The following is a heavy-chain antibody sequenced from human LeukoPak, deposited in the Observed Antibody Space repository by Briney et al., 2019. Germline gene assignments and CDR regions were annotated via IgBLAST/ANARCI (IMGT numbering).Heavy chain of an antibody. CDR2: IYSGGNT. CDR3: ARGGDGYTLRY. Sequence: GGSLRLSCTVSGFTVSSNSWSWVRQAPGKGLEWVSFIYSGGNTHYSDSVKGRFTISRDNSKNTLYLQMGSLRTEDMAVYYCARGGDGYTLRYWGQGALVTVSS. D-gene: IGHD5-24*01. V-gene: IGHV3-53*05. J-gene: IGHJ4*02. CDR1: GFTVSSNS.